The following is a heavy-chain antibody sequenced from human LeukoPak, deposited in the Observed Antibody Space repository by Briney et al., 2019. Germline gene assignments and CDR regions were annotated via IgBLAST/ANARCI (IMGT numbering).Heavy chain of an antibody. V-gene: IGHV1-69*05. CDR3: ARVAIAAAGTMDV. CDR2: IIPIFGTA. J-gene: IGHJ6*03. CDR1: GGTFSSYA. Sequence: ASVKVSCKASGGTFSSYAISWVRQAPGQGLELMGGIIPIFGTANYAQKFQGRVTITTDESTSTAYMELSSLRSEDTAVYYCARVAIAAAGTMDVWGKGTTVTVSS. D-gene: IGHD6-13*01.